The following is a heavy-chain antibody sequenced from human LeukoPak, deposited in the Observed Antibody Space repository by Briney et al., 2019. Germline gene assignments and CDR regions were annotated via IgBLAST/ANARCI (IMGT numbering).Heavy chain of an antibody. CDR1: GYTFTSYY. CDR3: ATEVGGSYYSLQH. V-gene: IGHV1-46*01. CDR2: INPSGGST. Sequence: ASVKVSCKASGYTFTSYYMHWVRQAPGQGLEWMGIINPSGGSTSYAQKFQGRVTMTRDTSTSTVYMELSSLRSDDTAVYYCATEVGGSYYSLQHWGQGTLVTVSS. J-gene: IGHJ1*01. D-gene: IGHD1-26*01.